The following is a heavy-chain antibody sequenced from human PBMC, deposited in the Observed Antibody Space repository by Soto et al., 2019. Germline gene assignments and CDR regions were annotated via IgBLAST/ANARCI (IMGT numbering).Heavy chain of an antibody. V-gene: IGHV3-21*01. J-gene: IGHJ6*02. Sequence: GGSLRLSCAASGFTFSSYSMNWVRQAPGKGLEWVSSISSSSSYIYYADSVKGRFTISRDNAKNSLYLQMNSLRAEDTAVYYCARVEWLVRYYYYGMDVWGQGTTVTVSS. CDR3: ARVEWLVRYYYYGMDV. CDR1: GFTFSSYS. CDR2: ISSSSSYI. D-gene: IGHD6-19*01.